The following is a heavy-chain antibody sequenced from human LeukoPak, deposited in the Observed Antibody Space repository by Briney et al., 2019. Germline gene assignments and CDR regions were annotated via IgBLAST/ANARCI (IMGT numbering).Heavy chain of an antibody. J-gene: IGHJ4*02. CDR1: GGTFSSYA. V-gene: IGHV1-69*04. CDR3: ARSYSGSSWGTFDY. D-gene: IGHD6-13*01. CDR2: IIPILGIA. Sequence: GSSVKVSCKASGGTFSSYAISWVRQAPGQGLEWMGRIIPILGIANYAQKFQGRVTITADKSTSTAYMELSSLRSEDTAVYYCARSYSGSSWGTFDYWGQGTLVTVSS.